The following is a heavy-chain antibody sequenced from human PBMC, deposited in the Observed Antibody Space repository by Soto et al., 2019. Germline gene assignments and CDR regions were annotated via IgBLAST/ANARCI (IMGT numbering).Heavy chain of an antibody. CDR1: GYTFTGYY. CDR3: ARAWGLLGFGEPVNWFDP. J-gene: IGHJ5*02. V-gene: IGHV1-2*02. D-gene: IGHD3-10*01. CDR2: INPNSGGT. Sequence: QVQLVQSGAEVKKPGASVKVSCKASGYTFTGYYMHWVRQAPGQGLEWMGWINPNSGGTNYAQKFQGRVTMTRDTCISTAYMELSRLRSDDTAVYYCARAWGLLGFGEPVNWFDPWGQGTLVTVSS.